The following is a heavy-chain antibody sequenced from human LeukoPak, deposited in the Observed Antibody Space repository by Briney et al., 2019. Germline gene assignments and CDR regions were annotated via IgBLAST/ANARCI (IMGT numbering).Heavy chain of an antibody. D-gene: IGHD6-13*01. CDR3: ASPGPIAGDYYYYGMDV. CDR1: GGSFSGYC. Sequence: QPSETLSLTCAVYGGSFSGYCWSWIRQPPGKGLEWIGEINHSGSTNYNPSLKSRVTISVDTSKNQFSLKLSSVTAADTAVYYCASPGPIAGDYYYYGMDVWGQGTTVTVSS. V-gene: IGHV4-34*01. J-gene: IGHJ6*02. CDR2: INHSGST.